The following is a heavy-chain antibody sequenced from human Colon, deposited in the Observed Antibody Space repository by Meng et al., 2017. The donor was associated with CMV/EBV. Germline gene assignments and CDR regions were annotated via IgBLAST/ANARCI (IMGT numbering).Heavy chain of an antibody. CDR2: ITSGPSYV. J-gene: IGHJ6*02. D-gene: IGHD3-9*01. CDR3: AREVRYFDWFPGMDV. CDR1: GFNFSASN. V-gene: IGHV3-21*04. Sequence: GESLKISCEASGFNFSASNMNWVRRAPGKGLEWVSSITSGPSYVYYADSVKGRFTISRDNSKNTLYLQMNSLRAEDTAVYYCAREVRYFDWFPGMDVWGQGTTVTVSS.